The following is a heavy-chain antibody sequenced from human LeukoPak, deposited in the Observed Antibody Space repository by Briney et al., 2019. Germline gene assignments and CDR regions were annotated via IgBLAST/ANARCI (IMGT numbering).Heavy chain of an antibody. CDR2: INPSDGAT. J-gene: IGHJ4*02. D-gene: IGHD2-15*01. CDR3: AARYCSGGNCWRKYYLEY. V-gene: IGHV1-46*01. CDR1: GYTFTMYY. Sequence: ASVKVSCKASGYTFTMYYIHWVRQAPGQGLEWMGMINPSDGATTYAPKFQGRVSITTDESTGTAFMDLSSLTSEDTAVYYCAARYCSGGNCWRKYYLEYWGQGTLVTVSS.